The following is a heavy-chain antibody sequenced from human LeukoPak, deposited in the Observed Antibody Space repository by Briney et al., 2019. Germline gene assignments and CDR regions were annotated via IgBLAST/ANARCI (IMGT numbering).Heavy chain of an antibody. J-gene: IGHJ4*02. CDR2: MNPNSGNT. CDR3: ARSVGYSRSDY. CDR1: GYTFTSYD. V-gene: IGHV1-8*03. D-gene: IGHD6-13*01. Sequence: ASVKVSCKASGYTFTSYDINWVLQATGQGLEWMGWMNPNSGNTGYAQKFQGRVTITRNTSISTAYMELSSLRSEDTAVYYCARSVGYSRSDYWGQGTLVTVSS.